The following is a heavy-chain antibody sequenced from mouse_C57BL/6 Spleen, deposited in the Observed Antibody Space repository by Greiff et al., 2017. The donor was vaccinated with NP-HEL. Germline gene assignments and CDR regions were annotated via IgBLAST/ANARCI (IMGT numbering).Heavy chain of an antibody. CDR3: ARLDYDSFAY. V-gene: IGHV1-4*01. J-gene: IGHJ3*01. CDR2: INPSSGYT. D-gene: IGHD2-4*01. Sequence: VQLQQSGAELARPGASVKMSCKASGYTFTSYTMHWVKQRPGQGLEWIGYINPSSGYTKYNQKFKDKATLTADKSSSTAYMQLSSLTSEDSAVYYGARLDYDSFAYWGQGTLVTVSA. CDR1: GYTFTSYT.